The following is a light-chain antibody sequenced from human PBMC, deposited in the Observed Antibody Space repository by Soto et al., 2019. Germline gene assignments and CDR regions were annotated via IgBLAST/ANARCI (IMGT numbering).Light chain of an antibody. CDR3: MQARQTPIT. Sequence: DIVMTQSPLSLPVTPGEPASISCRSSQSLLHSNGNNYLAWYLQKPGQSPQLLIYLGSNRASGVPDRFSGSGSGTDFTLKISRVEAEDVGLYYCMQARQTPITFGQGTRLEIK. CDR1: QSLLHSNGNNY. CDR2: LGS. V-gene: IGKV2-28*01. J-gene: IGKJ5*01.